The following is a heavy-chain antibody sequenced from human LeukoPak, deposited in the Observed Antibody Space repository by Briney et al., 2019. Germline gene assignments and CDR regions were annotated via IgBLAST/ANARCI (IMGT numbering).Heavy chain of an antibody. D-gene: IGHD4-23*01. CDR1: GFTFSSNY. J-gene: IGHJ4*02. CDR3: ARQSTDGGNPIDF. V-gene: IGHV3-7*01. CDR2: IKQDGSEN. Sequence: GGSLRLSCAASGFTFSSNYMSWVRQAPGKGLEWVANIKQDGSENYYVDSVKGRFTISRDNARQSLYLQMNRLRADDTAVYYCARQSTDGGNPIDFWGQGTLVTVSS.